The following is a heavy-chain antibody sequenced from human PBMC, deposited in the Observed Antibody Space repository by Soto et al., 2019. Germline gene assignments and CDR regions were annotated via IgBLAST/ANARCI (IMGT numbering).Heavy chain of an antibody. CDR1: GGTFGTYT. CDR2: ILPIINKS. J-gene: IGHJ4*02. CDR3: ARRVVGSAGGFDQ. V-gene: IGHV1-69*01. D-gene: IGHD6-6*01. Sequence: QVQLVQPGAEVKRPGSSMRVSCKASGGTFGTYTISWLRQPPGQGPEWMGGILPIINKSNYAQKFQGRVTITADESTGTAYMDLNSLRFDDTAVYYCARRVVGSAGGFDQWGQGTRVTVS.